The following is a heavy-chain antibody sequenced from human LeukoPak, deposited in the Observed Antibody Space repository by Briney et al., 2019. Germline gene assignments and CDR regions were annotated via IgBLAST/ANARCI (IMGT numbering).Heavy chain of an antibody. CDR3: ARDPSPVYYASGSSKYYYYGMDV. CDR1: GFTVSSNY. CDR2: ISSGGTT. V-gene: IGHV3-66*01. Sequence: GGSLRLPCAASGFTVSSNYMNWVRQAPGKGLEWVSLISSGGTTYYTDSVKGRFTISRDNSKSTLYLQMNSLRAEDTAVYYCARDPSPVYYASGSSKYYYYGMDVWGPGTTVTVSS. D-gene: IGHD3-10*01. J-gene: IGHJ6*02.